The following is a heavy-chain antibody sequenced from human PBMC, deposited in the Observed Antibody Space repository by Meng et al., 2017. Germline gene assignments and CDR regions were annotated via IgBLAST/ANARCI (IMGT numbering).Heavy chain of an antibody. CDR2: INSDGSST. Sequence: GESLKISCAASGFTFSSYWMHWVRQAPGKGLVWVSRINSDGSSTSYADSVKGRFTISRDNAKNTLYLQMNSLGAEDTAVYYCAILAAEGLWFGELYYFDYWGQGTLVTVSS. J-gene: IGHJ4*02. V-gene: IGHV3-74*01. CDR3: AILAAEGLWFGELYYFDY. D-gene: IGHD3-10*01. CDR1: GFTFSSYW.